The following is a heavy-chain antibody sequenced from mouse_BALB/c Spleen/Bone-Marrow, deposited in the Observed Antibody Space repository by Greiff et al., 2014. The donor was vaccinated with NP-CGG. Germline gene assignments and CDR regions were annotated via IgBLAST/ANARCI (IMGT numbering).Heavy chain of an antibody. CDR2: INPSSGYT. CDR3: AREARTGAWFTY. Sequence: QVQLQQSGAELARPGASVTMSCKASGYTFTSYTIQRVKQRPGQGLEWIGYINPSSGYTDYNQKFKDKTTLTADKSSNTAYMQLTSLTSEDSAVYSCAREARTGAWFTYWGQGTLVTVSA. CDR1: GYTFTSYT. J-gene: IGHJ3*01. V-gene: IGHV1-4*02. D-gene: IGHD4-1*01.